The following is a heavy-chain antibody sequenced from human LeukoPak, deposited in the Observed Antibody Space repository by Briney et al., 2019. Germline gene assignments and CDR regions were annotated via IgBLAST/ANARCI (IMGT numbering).Heavy chain of an antibody. CDR2: INHNGNVN. V-gene: IGHV3-7*03. D-gene: IGHD3-16*01. J-gene: IGHJ6*02. Sequence: GGSLRFSCVASGFTFSSYWMNWARQAPGKGLEWVASINHNGNVNYYVDSVKGRFTISRDNAKNSLYLQMSNLRAEDTAVYFCARGGGLDVWGQGATVTVSS. CDR1: GFTFSSYW. CDR3: ARGGGLDV.